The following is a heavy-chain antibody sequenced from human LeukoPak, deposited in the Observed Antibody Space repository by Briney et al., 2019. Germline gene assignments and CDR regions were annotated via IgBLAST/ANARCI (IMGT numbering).Heavy chain of an antibody. D-gene: IGHD2-21*02. Sequence: SQTLSLTCVISGDSVSSNSAAWNWIRQSPSRGLEWLGRTYYRSKWYSDYAVSVESRIIINPDTSKNLFSPQLNSVTPEDTAIYYCAREVDIVVVTAANFDRWGQGTLVTVSS. CDR3: AREVDIVVVTAANFDR. V-gene: IGHV6-1*01. J-gene: IGHJ4*02. CDR2: TYYRSKWYS. CDR1: GDSVSSNSAA.